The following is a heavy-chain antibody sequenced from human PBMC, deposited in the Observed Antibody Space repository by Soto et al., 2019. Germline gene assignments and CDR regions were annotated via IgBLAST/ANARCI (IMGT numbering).Heavy chain of an antibody. Sequence: QVQLVQSGAEVKKPGASVKVSCKASGYTFTGYGISWVRQAPGQGLEWMGWISAYNGNTNYAQKLQGRVTMTTDTSTSTAYMELRSLRSDDTAVYYCARDPTIFGVVISGMDVWGQGTTVTVSS. CDR1: GYTFTGYG. D-gene: IGHD3-3*01. J-gene: IGHJ6*02. V-gene: IGHV1-18*04. CDR2: ISAYNGNT. CDR3: ARDPTIFGVVISGMDV.